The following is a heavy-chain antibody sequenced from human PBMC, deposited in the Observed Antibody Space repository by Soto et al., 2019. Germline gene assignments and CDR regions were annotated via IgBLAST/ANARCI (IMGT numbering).Heavy chain of an antibody. D-gene: IGHD3-22*01. J-gene: IGHJ5*02. CDR2: IYHSGTT. CDR3: ARDSSGYYWFDP. V-gene: IGHV4-38-2*02. Sequence: PSETLSLTCAVSGFSISSGYFWGWIRQPPGKGPEWLGSIYHSGTTYYNPSVKGRVTISVDTSKNQFSLKMSSVTAADTAVYYCARDSSGYYWFDPWGQGILVTVSS. CDR1: GFSISSGYF.